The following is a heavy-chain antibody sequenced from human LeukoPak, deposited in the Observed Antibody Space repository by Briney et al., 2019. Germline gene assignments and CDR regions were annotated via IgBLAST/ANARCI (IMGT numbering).Heavy chain of an antibody. CDR3: ARAYSSGWYPYHDY. CDR2: IYYSGST. D-gene: IGHD6-19*01. Sequence: SETLSLTCTVSGGSIGSYYWSWIRQPPGKGLEWIGYIYYSGSTNYNPSLKSRVTISVDTSKNQFSLKLSSVTAADTAVYYCARAYSSGWYPYHDYWGQGTLVTVSS. J-gene: IGHJ4*02. CDR1: GGSIGSYY. V-gene: IGHV4-59*01.